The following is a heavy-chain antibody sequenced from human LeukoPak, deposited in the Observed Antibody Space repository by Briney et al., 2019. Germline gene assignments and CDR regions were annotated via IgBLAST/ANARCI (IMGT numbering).Heavy chain of an antibody. CDR2: IYTTGST. V-gene: IGHV4-4*07. Sequence: SETLSLTCTVSGDSISSYYWSWIRQPAGKGLEWIGRIYTTGSTNYNPSLKSRVTMSVDTSKNQFSLKLSSVTAADTAVYYCARADTVTHIFDYWGQGTLVTVSS. D-gene: IGHD4-17*01. CDR1: GDSISSYY. CDR3: ARADTVTHIFDY. J-gene: IGHJ4*02.